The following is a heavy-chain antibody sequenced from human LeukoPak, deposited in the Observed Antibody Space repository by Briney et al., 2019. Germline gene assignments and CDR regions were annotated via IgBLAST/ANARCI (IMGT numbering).Heavy chain of an antibody. D-gene: IGHD6-19*01. Sequence: GGSLRLSCAASGFTFSNYCMIWVRQAPGKGLEWVANIRGEGSEKHYADSVKGRFTISRDNTKNSVYLQMNSLRGEGTAVDYCVRGCPGALAVDYWGQGTLVTVSS. CDR2: IRGEGSEK. CDR3: VRGCPGALAVDY. CDR1: GFTFSNYC. V-gene: IGHV3-7*01. J-gene: IGHJ4*02.